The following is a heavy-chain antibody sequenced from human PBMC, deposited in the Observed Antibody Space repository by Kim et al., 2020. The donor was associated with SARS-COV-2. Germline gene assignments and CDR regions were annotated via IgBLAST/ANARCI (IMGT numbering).Heavy chain of an antibody. J-gene: IGHJ6*02. CDR2: ISGSGDTT. CDR1: GFTFSNYA. Sequence: GGSLRLSCAASGFTFSNYAMSWVRQAQGKGLEWVSVISGSGDTTYYADSVKGRFTISRDNSKNTLHLQMNSLRAEDTAVYYCVKTPYSSSWYRYGLDVWGRGATVTVSS. D-gene: IGHD6-13*01. CDR3: VKTPYSSSWYRYGLDV. V-gene: IGHV3-23*01.